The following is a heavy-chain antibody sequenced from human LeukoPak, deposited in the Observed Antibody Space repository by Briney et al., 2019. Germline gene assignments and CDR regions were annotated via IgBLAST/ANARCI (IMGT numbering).Heavy chain of an antibody. CDR3: ARDNVSGWYEAGAFDI. CDR2: IYYSGST. J-gene: IGHJ3*02. Sequence: SETLSLTCTVSGGSISSYYWSWIRQPPGKGLEWIGYIYYSGSTNYNPSLKSRVTISVDTSKNQFSLKLGSVTAADTAVYYCARDNVSGWYEAGAFDIWGQGTMVTVSS. V-gene: IGHV4-59*01. D-gene: IGHD6-19*01. CDR1: GGSISSYY.